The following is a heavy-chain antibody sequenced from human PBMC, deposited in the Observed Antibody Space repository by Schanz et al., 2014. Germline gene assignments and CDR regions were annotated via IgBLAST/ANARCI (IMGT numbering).Heavy chain of an antibody. CDR1: GSIFSKLL. J-gene: IGHJ4*02. Sequence: QVQLVQSGAEVKKPGASVKVSCKVSGSIFSKLLMHWVRQGPAKGLEWMGGFDPKKGEAIYAQKFQGRVTMTEDTSTGTAYMELRSLTSEDTAVYYCATGPHIVVAFDYWGQGTLVTVSP. D-gene: IGHD2-21*01. CDR3: ATGPHIVVAFDY. V-gene: IGHV1-24*01. CDR2: FDPKKGEA.